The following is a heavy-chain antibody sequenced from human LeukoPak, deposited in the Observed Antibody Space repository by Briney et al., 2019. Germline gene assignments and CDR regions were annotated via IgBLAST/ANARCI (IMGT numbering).Heavy chain of an antibody. D-gene: IGHD2-2*01. Sequence: SETLSLTCQVYGGSFSGYYWSWIRQPPGKGLEWIGEINHSGSTNYNPSLKSRVTMSVDTSKNQFSLKLSSVTAADTAVYYCASARTTAFMDVWGKGTTVTVSS. J-gene: IGHJ6*04. V-gene: IGHV4-34*01. CDR3: ASARTTAFMDV. CDR2: INHSGST. CDR1: GGSFSGYY.